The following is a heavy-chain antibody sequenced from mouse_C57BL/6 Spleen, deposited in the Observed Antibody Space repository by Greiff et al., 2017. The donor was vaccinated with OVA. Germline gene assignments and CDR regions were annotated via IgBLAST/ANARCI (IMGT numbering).Heavy chain of an antibody. Sequence: QVQLKQPGAELVKPGASVKLSCKASGYTFTSYWMQWVKQRPGQGLEWIGEIDPSDSYTNYNQKFKGKATLTVDTSSSTAYMQLSSLTSEDSAVYYCARWGTLEDYWGQGTTLTVSS. V-gene: IGHV1-50*01. CDR1: GYTFTSYW. CDR3: ARWGTLEDY. CDR2: IDPSDSYT. D-gene: IGHD2-14*01. J-gene: IGHJ2*01.